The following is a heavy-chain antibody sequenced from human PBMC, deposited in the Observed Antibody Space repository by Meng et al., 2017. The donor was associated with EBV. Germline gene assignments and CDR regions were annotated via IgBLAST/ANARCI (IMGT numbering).Heavy chain of an antibody. CDR2: ISAYNGDT. V-gene: IGHV1-18*01. CDR3: ARGMRNFNF. CDR1: GYTFSSFG. Sequence: QVHLVQLGAEVKKPGASVKVSCKASGYTFSSFGISWVRQAPGQGPEWMGWISAYNGDTKYAQKFQGRVTVTTDTSTSTAYMELRSLRRDDTAVYYCARGMRNFNFWGQGTLVTVSS. J-gene: IGHJ4*02.